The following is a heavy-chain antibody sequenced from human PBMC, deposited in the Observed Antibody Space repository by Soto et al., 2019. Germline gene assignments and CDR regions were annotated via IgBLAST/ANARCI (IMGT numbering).Heavy chain of an antibody. Sequence: LRLSCAASGFTFSSYGMHWVRQAPGKGLEWVAFISYDGSNKYYADSVKGRFTISRDNSMNTLYLQVNSLRAEDTAVYNCAKAPSTGWYYFDYWGQGTLVTVSS. V-gene: IGHV3-30*18. CDR2: ISYDGSNK. J-gene: IGHJ4*02. D-gene: IGHD6-19*01. CDR3: AKAPSTGWYYFDY. CDR1: GFTFSSYG.